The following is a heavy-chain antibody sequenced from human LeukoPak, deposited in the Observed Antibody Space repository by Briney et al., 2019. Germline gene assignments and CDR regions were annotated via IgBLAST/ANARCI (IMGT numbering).Heavy chain of an antibody. CDR3: AREMGRIVVVPAAIPNYYYYGMDV. CDR2: ISAYNGNT. J-gene: IGHJ6*02. V-gene: IGHV1-18*01. Sequence: ASVKVSCKASGYTFTSYGISWVRQAPGQGLEWMGWISAYNGNTNYAQKLQGRVTMTTDTSTSTAYMELRSLRSDDTAVYYCAREMGRIVVVPAAIPNYYYYGMDVWGQGTTVTVSS. CDR1: GYTFTSYG. D-gene: IGHD2-2*01.